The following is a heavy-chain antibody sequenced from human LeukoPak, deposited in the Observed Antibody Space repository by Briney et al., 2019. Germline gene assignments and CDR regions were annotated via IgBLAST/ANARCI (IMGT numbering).Heavy chain of an antibody. CDR3: VRDAVTAY. CDR1: GFTFSRFW. CDR2: IKEDGSEK. Sequence: SGGSLRLSCAASGFTFSRFWMSWVRQAPGKGLEWVANIKEDGSEKYYVDSVKGRFTISRDNAKNSLFLQMNSLRTDDTAVYYCVRDAVTAYWGQGTLVTVSS. D-gene: IGHD1-14*01. J-gene: IGHJ4*02. V-gene: IGHV3-7*01.